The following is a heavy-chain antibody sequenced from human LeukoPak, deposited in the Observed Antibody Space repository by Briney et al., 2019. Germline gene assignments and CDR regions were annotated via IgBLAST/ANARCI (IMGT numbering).Heavy chain of an antibody. CDR1: GGSISIYY. J-gene: IGHJ5*02. CDR2: IYTSGST. V-gene: IGHV4-4*07. Sequence: SETLSLTCTVSGGSISIYYWSWIRQPPGKGLEWIGRIYTSGSTNYNPSLKSRVTISVDTSKNQFSLKLSSVTAADTAVYYCARVYCSGGSCYSGFDPWGQGTLVTVSS. CDR3: ARVYCSGGSCYSGFDP. D-gene: IGHD2-15*01.